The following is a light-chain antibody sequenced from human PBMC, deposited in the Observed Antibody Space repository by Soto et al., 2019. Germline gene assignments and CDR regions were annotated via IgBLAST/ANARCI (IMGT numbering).Light chain of an antibody. J-gene: IGLJ1*01. CDR2: DVS. CDR1: SSDVGGYNY. Sequence: QSALTQPRSVSGSPGQSVPISCTGTSSDVGGYNYVSWYQQHPGKAPKLMIYDVSKRPSGVPDRFSGSKSGNTASLTISGLQAEDEADYYCCSYAGSYTYVFGTGTQVTV. CDR3: CSYAGSYTYV. V-gene: IGLV2-11*01.